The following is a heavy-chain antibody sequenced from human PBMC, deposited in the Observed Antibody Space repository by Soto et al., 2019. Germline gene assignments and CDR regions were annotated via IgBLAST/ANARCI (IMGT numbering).Heavy chain of an antibody. CDR1: GFTFSSYA. CDR2: ISGRGGST. CDR3: ARQDIVVVPAYYGMDV. Sequence: LRLSCAASGFTFSSYAMSWVRQAPGKGLEWVSAISGRGGSTYYADSVKGRFTISRDNSKNTLYLQMNSLRAEDTAVYYCARQDIVVVPAYYGMDVWGQGTTVTVSS. D-gene: IGHD2-2*01. V-gene: IGHV3-23*01. J-gene: IGHJ6*02.